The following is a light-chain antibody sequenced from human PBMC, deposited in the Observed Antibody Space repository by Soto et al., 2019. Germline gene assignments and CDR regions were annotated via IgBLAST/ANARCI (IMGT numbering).Light chain of an antibody. V-gene: IGLV2-14*03. CDR2: DVT. Sequence: QSVLTQPASVSGSPGQSITISCTGTSSDIGGYNYVSWYQQHPGKAPKLMIYDVTYRPSGVSNRFSASKSGNTASLTLSGPQVEDEADYSSASYATSTPVLSGGGTKVPV. CDR1: SSDIGGYNY. J-gene: IGLJ2*01. CDR3: ASYATSTPVL.